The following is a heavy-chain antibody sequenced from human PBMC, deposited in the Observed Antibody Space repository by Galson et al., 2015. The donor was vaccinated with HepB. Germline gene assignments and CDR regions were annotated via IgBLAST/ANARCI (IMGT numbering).Heavy chain of an antibody. CDR2: IISDGSTT. CDR1: GFTFSSYW. J-gene: IGHJ5*02. CDR3: ARYYYDSLDP. Sequence: SLRLSCAASGFTFSSYWMNWVRQAPGKGLEWVSRIISDGSTTNYADSVKGRFTITRDNAKNTLYLQMNSLRAEDTAVYYCARYYYDSLDPWGQGTLVTVSS. D-gene: IGHD3-22*01. V-gene: IGHV3-74*01.